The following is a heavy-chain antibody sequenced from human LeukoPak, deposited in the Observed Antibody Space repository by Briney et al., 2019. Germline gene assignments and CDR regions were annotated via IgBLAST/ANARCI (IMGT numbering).Heavy chain of an antibody. CDR3: ARDRGVEITTFPDAFDI. V-gene: IGHV3-11*06. CDR1: GFTVRSNY. Sequence: PGGSLRLSCAASGFTVRSNYMSWVRQAPGKGLEWVSYITSGSSYTDYADSVKGRFTISRDNAKNSLYLQMNSLRAEDTAVYYCARDRGVEITTFPDAFDIWGQGTMATVSS. CDR2: ITSGSSYT. J-gene: IGHJ3*02. D-gene: IGHD2/OR15-2a*01.